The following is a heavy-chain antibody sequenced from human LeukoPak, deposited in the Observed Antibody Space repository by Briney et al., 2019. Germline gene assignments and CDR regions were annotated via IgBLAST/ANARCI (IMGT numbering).Heavy chain of an antibody. Sequence: GGSLRLSCAASGFTVSSNYMSWVRQAPGKGLEWVSVIYSGGSTYYADSVKGRFTISRDNSKNTLYLQMNSLRAEDTAVYYCARDLSDSSGWYGLDYWGQGTLVTVS. V-gene: IGHV3-53*01. D-gene: IGHD6-19*01. CDR3: ARDLSDSSGWYGLDY. CDR2: IYSGGST. J-gene: IGHJ4*02. CDR1: GFTVSSNY.